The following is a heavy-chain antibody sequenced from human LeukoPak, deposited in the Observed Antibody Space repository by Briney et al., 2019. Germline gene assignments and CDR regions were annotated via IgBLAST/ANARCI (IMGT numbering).Heavy chain of an antibody. D-gene: IGHD3-3*02. V-gene: IGHV5-51*01. J-gene: IGHJ4*02. CDR1: GYSFSTHW. Sequence: GESLKISCRGFGYSFSTHWIGWVRQMPGKGLEWMGIIYPGDSDTRYSPSFQGQVTISADKSISTAYLQWSSLKASDTAMYYCAMRILAGLGYWGQGTLVTVSS. CDR3: AMRILAGLGY. CDR2: IYPGDSDT.